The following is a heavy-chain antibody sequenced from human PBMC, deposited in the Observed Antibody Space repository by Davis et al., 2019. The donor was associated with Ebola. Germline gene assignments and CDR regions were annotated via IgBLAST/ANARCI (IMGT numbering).Heavy chain of an antibody. CDR3: ARGAITFGGVIVISSWYFDY. CDR1: GGSIGNTMYY. Sequence: MPSETLSLTCNVSGGSIGNTMYYWGWLRQSPERGLEWIGSMYHDGTTYHNPSLRSRVALSVDTPKNQFALRLNSVIAADTAVYYCARGAITFGGVIVISSWYFDYWGQGTLVTVSS. J-gene: IGHJ4*02. V-gene: IGHV4-39*01. CDR2: MYHDGTT. D-gene: IGHD3-16*02.